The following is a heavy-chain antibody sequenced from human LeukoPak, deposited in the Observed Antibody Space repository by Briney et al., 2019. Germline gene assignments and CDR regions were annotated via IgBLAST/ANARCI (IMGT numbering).Heavy chain of an antibody. V-gene: IGHV4-34*01. Sequence: SETLSLTCAVYGGSFSGYYWSWIRQPPGKGLEWIGEINHSGSTNYNPSLKSRVTISVDTSKNQFSLKLSSVTAADTAVYYCARGFSSKHYYYYYYMDVWGKGTTVTVSS. J-gene: IGHJ6*03. CDR1: GGSFSGYY. CDR3: ARGFSSKHYYYYYYMDV. CDR2: INHSGST. D-gene: IGHD6-13*01.